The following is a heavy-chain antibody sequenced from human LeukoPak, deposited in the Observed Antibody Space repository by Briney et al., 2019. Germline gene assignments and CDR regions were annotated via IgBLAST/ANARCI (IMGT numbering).Heavy chain of an antibody. Sequence: ASVKVSCKASGYTFTRYYMHWVRQAPGQGLEWMGIINPSGGNTNYAQKFQGRVTMTRDMSTSTVYMELSSLRSEDTAVYYCARERSSGYNDAFDIWGQGTMVTVSS. CDR2: INPSGGNT. CDR3: ARERSSGYNDAFDI. V-gene: IGHV1-46*01. CDR1: GYTFTRYY. J-gene: IGHJ3*02. D-gene: IGHD3-22*01.